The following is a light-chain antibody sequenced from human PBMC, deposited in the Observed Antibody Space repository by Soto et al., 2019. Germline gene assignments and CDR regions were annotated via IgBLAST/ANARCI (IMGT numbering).Light chain of an antibody. Sequence: EIVVTQSPATLSVSPGERATLSCRASQSVGNNFAWYQQKPGQAPRLLIFATSTRATGVPARFSGSGSGTEFTHTISSLQSEDFEVYYCQQYGDWPLTFGGGAKVEIE. J-gene: IGKJ4*01. V-gene: IGKV3-15*01. CDR2: ATS. CDR3: QQYGDWPLT. CDR1: QSVGNN.